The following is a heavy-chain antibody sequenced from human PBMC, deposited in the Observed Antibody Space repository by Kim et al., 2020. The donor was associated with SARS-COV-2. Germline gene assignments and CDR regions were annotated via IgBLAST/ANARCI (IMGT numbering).Heavy chain of an antibody. CDR3: ARGPAQGAPLYY. CDR2: VYSSGIA. J-gene: IGHJ4*02. Sequence: SETLSLTCTVSHGSINNNFWSWIRQPAGQGLEWIGRVYSSGIADYNPSLKSRVVMSLDTSRNQFSLRLNYVTAADSAVYYCARGPAQGAPLYYWGQGTL. V-gene: IGHV4-4*07. CDR1: HGSINNNF.